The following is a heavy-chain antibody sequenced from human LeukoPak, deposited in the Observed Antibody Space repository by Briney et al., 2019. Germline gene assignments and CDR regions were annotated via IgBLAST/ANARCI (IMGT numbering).Heavy chain of an antibody. Sequence: GGSLRLSCAASGFTVSSNYMSWVRQAPGKGLEWVSVIYSGGSTYYADSVKGRFTISRDNSKNTLYLQMNSLRAEDTAVYYCARDRGGYFDWLFEFDYWGQGTLVTVSS. CDR1: GFTVSSNY. J-gene: IGHJ4*02. CDR2: IYSGGST. V-gene: IGHV3-53*01. D-gene: IGHD3-9*01. CDR3: ARDRGGYFDWLFEFDY.